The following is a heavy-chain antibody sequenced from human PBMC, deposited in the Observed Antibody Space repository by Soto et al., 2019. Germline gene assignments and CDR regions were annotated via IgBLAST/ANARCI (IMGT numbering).Heavy chain of an antibody. V-gene: IGHV4-4*02. J-gene: IGHJ6*03. Sequence: SSETLSLTCAVSSGSISSSNWWSWVRQPPGKGLEWIGEIYHSGSTNYNPSLKSRVTISVDKSKNQFSLKLSSVTAADTAVYYCARTTPRGRGGLFGQTYYYYYYMDVWGKGTTVTVSS. CDR2: IYHSGST. D-gene: IGHD3-10*02. CDR3: ARTTPRGRGGLFGQTYYYYYYMDV. CDR1: SGSISSSNW.